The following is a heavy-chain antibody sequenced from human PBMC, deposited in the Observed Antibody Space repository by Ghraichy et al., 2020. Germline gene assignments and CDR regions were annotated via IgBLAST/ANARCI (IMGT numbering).Heavy chain of an antibody. Sequence: GGSLRLSCAASRFTFSTYAMNWVRQAPGKGLEWVSAISGSGATTNYADSVRGRFTVSRDNSKNPLYLHMTSLRAEDTAIYYCARVPYSGYDSHYYGMDVWGQGTTVTVSS. D-gene: IGHD5-12*01. CDR2: ISGSGATT. V-gene: IGHV3-23*01. CDR1: RFTFSTYA. J-gene: IGHJ6*02. CDR3: ARVPYSGYDSHYYGMDV.